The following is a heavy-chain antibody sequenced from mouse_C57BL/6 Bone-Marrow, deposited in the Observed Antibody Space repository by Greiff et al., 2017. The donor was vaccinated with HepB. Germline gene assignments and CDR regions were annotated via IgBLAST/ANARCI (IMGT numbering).Heavy chain of an antibody. V-gene: IGHV1-52*01. Sequence: VQLQQPGAELVRPGSSVKLSCKASGYTFTSYWMHWVKQRPIQGLEWIGNIDPSDSETHYNQKFKSKATLTVDTSSSTAYMQLSSLTSEDSAVYYCAREDCKGYFDYWGQGTTLTVSS. CDR2: IDPSDSET. CDR3: AREDCKGYFDY. CDR1: GYTFTSYW. J-gene: IGHJ2*01.